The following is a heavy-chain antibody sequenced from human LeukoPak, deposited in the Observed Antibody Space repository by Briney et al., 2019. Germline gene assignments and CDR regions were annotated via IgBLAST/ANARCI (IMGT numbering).Heavy chain of an antibody. Sequence: ASVKVSCKASGYTFTSYGISWVRQAPGQGLEWMGIINPSGGSTSYAQKFQGRVTMTRDTSTSTVYMELSSLRSEDTAVYYCARRLATIFGVVIEYYFDYWGQGTLVTVSS. J-gene: IGHJ4*02. CDR3: ARRLATIFGVVIEYYFDY. CDR1: GYTFTSYG. D-gene: IGHD3-3*01. V-gene: IGHV1-46*01. CDR2: INPSGGST.